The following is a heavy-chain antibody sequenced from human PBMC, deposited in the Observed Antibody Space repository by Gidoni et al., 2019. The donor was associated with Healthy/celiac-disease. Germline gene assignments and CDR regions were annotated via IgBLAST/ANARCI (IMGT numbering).Heavy chain of an antibody. V-gene: IGHV1-2*06. CDR1: GYTFTGYY. J-gene: IGHJ6*02. Sequence: QVQLVQSGAEVKKPGASVKVSCKASGYTFTGYYMHWVRQAPGQGLEWMGRINPNSGGTNYAQKFQGRVTMTRDTSISTAYMELSRLRSDDTAVYYCARSLSSSWLDYYYYGMDVWGQGTTVTVSS. D-gene: IGHD6-13*01. CDR2: INPNSGGT. CDR3: ARSLSSSWLDYYYYGMDV.